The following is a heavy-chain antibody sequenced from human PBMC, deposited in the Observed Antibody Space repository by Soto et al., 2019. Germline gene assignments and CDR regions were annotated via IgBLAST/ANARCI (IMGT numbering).Heavy chain of an antibody. CDR3: ARRGGYCSGGSCGAGASYFDY. Sequence: SETLSLTCTVSGGSISSSSYYWGWIRQPPGKGLEWIGSIYYSGSTYYNPSLKSRVTISEDTSKNQFSLKLSSVTAADTAVYYCARRGGYCSGGSCGAGASYFDYWGQGTLVTVSS. CDR1: GGSISSSSYY. CDR2: IYYSGST. V-gene: IGHV4-39*01. D-gene: IGHD2-15*01. J-gene: IGHJ4*02.